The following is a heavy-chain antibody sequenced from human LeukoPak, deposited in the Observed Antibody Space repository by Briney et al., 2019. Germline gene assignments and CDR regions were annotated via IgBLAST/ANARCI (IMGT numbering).Heavy chain of an antibody. J-gene: IGHJ4*02. Sequence: GGSLRLSCAASGFTFSSYAMSWVRRAPGKGLEWVSAISGSGGSTYYADSVKGRFTISRDNSKNTLYLQMNSLRAEDTAVYYCAKGNYCSGGSCRWGYFDYWGQGTLVTVSS. CDR2: ISGSGGST. V-gene: IGHV3-23*01. CDR3: AKGNYCSGGSCRWGYFDY. CDR1: GFTFSSYA. D-gene: IGHD2-15*01.